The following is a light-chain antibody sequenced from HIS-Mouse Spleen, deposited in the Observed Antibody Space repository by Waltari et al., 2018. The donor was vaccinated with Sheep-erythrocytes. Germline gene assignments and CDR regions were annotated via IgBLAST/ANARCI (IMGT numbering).Light chain of an antibody. CDR2: QDS. V-gene: IGLV3-1*01. Sequence: SYELTQPPSVSVSPGQTASITCSGDKWGDKYACWYPQKPGQSPVLVIYQDSKRPSGIPERFSGSNSGSTATLTISGTQAMDEADYYCQAWDSSIVVFGGGTKLTVL. J-gene: IGLJ2*01. CDR3: QAWDSSIVV. CDR1: KWGDKY.